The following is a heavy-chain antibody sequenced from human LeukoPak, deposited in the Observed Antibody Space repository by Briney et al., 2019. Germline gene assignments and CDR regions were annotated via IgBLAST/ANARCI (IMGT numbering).Heavy chain of an antibody. V-gene: IGHV3-7*01. D-gene: IGHD3-22*01. Sequence: GGSLRLSCAASGFTFSSYWMGWVRQAPGKGLEWVANIKQDGSEKYYVDSVKGRFTISRDNAKNSLYLQMNSLRAEDTAVYYCARAGGYYYDSSGYSPFDYWGQGTLVTVSS. J-gene: IGHJ4*02. CDR1: GFTFSSYW. CDR2: IKQDGSEK. CDR3: ARAGGYYYDSSGYSPFDY.